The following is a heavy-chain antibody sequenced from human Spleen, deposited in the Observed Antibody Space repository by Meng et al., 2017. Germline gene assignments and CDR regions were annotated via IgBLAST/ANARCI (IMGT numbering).Heavy chain of an antibody. J-gene: IGHJ4*02. CDR3: ARAPDYYYDNSGYYLHY. V-gene: IGHV1-2*06. D-gene: IGHD3-22*01. Sequence: QVQLVQPGAEVKRPGASVKVSCKAAGYTFTGQYMHWVRQAPGQGLEWMGRINPLSGDTNYAQKFQGRVTMTRDTSISTAYMELSSLTSDDTAVYYCARAPDYYYDNSGYYLHYWGQGTLVTVSS. CDR1: GYTFTGQY. CDR2: INPLSGDT.